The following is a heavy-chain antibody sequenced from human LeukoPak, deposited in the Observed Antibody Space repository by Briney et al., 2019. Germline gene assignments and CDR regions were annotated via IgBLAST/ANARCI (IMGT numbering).Heavy chain of an antibody. J-gene: IGHJ4*02. D-gene: IGHD2-2*01. V-gene: IGHV3-23*01. CDR1: GFTLSSLS. CDR3: AKEMGYCSITSCPPRHPVDS. Sequence: GSPRPSCAASGFTLSSLSMRWGRPAPREGLEWVSAIRGRGHSTYYSDSVKGRFTVSRDNSKNTVYLQMNSLRAEDTAVYYCAKEMGYCSITSCPPRHPVDSWGQGTLVTVSS. CDR2: IRGRGHST.